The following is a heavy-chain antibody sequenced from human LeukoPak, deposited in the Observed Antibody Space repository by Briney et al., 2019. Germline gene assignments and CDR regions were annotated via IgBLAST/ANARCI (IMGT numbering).Heavy chain of an antibody. CDR3: ARSLIAAAVDYFDY. Sequence: ASVKVSCKASGGTFSSYAISWVRQAPGQGLEWMGGIIPIFGTANYAQEFQGRVTITADESTSTAYMELSSLRSEDTAVYYRARSLIAAAVDYFDYWGQGTLVTVSS. D-gene: IGHD6-13*01. J-gene: IGHJ4*02. V-gene: IGHV1-69*13. CDR1: GGTFSSYA. CDR2: IIPIFGTA.